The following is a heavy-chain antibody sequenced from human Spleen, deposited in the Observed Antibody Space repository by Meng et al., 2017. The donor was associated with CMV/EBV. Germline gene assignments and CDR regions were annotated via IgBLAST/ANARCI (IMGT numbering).Heavy chain of an antibody. J-gene: IGHJ4*02. Sequence: GESLKISCAASGFTFSSYWRSWVRQAPGKGLEWVANIKEDGGEKYYVDSVKGRFAISRDNAKNSLYLQMNSLRVEDTAVYYCVKDGFSYQSSGETFESWGQGTRVTVSS. CDR3: VKDGFSYQSSGETFES. CDR1: GFTFSSYW. V-gene: IGHV3-7*03. CDR2: IKEDGGEK. D-gene: IGHD3-22*01.